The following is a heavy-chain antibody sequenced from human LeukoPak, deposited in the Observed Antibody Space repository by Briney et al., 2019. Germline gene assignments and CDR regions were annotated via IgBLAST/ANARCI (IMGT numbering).Heavy chain of an antibody. D-gene: IGHD3-10*01. CDR2: ISSSGSTI. Sequence: GGSLRLSCAASGFTFSSYEMNWVRQAPGKGLEWVSYISSSGSTIYYADAVRGRFTISRDNAKNTLYLQMNSLRAADTAVYYCARAIMVRGVRGNWFDPWGQGPLVTVSS. J-gene: IGHJ5*02. CDR3: ARAIMVRGVRGNWFDP. V-gene: IGHV3-48*03. CDR1: GFTFSSYE.